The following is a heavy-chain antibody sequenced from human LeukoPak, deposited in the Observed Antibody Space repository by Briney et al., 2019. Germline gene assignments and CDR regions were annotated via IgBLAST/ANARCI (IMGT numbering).Heavy chain of an antibody. CDR2: ISGSGGST. D-gene: IGHD3-3*01. J-gene: IGHJ6*02. CDR3: AKDSYYDFWSGSQIYYYYYGMDV. V-gene: IGHV3-23*01. CDR1: GFTFSSYA. Sequence: GGSLRLSCAASGFTFSSYAMSWVRQAPGKGLEWVSAISGSGGSTYYADSVKGRFTISRDNSKNTLYLQMNSLRAEDTAVYYCAKDSYYDFWSGSQIYYYYYGMDVWRQGTTVTVSS.